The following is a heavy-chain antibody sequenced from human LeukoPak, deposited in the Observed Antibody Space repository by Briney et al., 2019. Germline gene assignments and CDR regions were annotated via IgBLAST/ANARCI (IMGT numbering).Heavy chain of an antibody. Sequence: PSETLSLTCTVSGGSISSGGFYWSWIRQHPGEGLEWIGYIYYSGSTYYNPSLKSRVTISVDTSKNQFSLKLSSVTAADTAVYYCARDPYCSGGSCYGIDYWGQGTLVTVSS. CDR1: GGSISSGGFY. CDR3: ARDPYCSGGSCYGIDY. J-gene: IGHJ4*02. D-gene: IGHD2-15*01. V-gene: IGHV4-31*03. CDR2: IYYSGST.